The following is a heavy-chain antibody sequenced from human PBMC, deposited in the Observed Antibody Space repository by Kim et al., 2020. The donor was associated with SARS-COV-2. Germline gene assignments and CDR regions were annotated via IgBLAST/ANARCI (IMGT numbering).Heavy chain of an antibody. D-gene: IGHD5-12*01. Sequence: GTEYAPRFQGRVTMTLDTSIRTAYMELSSLKSDDTAVYFCVSAFDSYYLDYWGQGTLVTVSS. V-gene: IGHV1-2*02. CDR3: VSAFDSYYLDY. CDR2: GT. J-gene: IGHJ4*02.